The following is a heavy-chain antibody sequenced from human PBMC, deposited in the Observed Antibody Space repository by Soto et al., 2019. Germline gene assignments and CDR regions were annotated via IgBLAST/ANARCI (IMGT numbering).Heavy chain of an antibody. D-gene: IGHD2-15*01. J-gene: IGHJ4*02. V-gene: IGHV3-33*01. CDR1: GFTFSSYG. CDR3: ARDGYCSGGSCYSVPVFDY. CDR2: IWYDGSNK. Sequence: QVQLVESGGGVVQPGRSLRLSCAASGFTFSSYGMHWVRQAPGKGLEWVAVIWYDGSNKYYADSVKGRFTISRDNSKNTLYVQMNSLRAEDTAVYYCARDGYCSGGSCYSVPVFDYWGQGKLVTVSS.